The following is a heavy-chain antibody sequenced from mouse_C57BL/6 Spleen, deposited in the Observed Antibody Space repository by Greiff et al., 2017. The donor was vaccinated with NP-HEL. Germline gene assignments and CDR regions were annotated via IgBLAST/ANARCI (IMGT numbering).Heavy chain of an antibody. CDR2: ISSGSSTI. V-gene: IGHV5-17*01. J-gene: IGHJ1*03. CDR1: GFTFSDYG. CDR3: ARPGYWYFDV. Sequence: EVKLMESGGGLVKPGGSLKLSCAASGFTFSDYGMHWVRQAPEKGLEWVAYISSGSSTIYYADTVKGRFTISRDNAKNTLVLQMTSLRSEDTAMYYCARPGYWYFDVWGTGTTVTVSS.